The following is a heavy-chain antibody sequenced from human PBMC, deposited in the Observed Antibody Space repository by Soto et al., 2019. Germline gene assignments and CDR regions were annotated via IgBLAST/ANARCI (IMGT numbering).Heavy chain of an antibody. J-gene: IGHJ4*02. D-gene: IGHD2-15*01. CDR2: IMPGSSHI. CDR1: GFTFSIYS. V-gene: IGHV3-48*01. Sequence: PGGSLRLSCAASGFTFSIYSMNWVRQAPGKGLEWVSYIMPGSSHIFYADSVKGRFTISRDNAKNSLYLQMNSLRAEDTAVYYCARDYRRYGPFDYWGQVTLVTVSS. CDR3: ARDYRRYGPFDY.